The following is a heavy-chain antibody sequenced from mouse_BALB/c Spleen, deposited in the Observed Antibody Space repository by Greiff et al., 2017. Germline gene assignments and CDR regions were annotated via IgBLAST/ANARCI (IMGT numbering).Heavy chain of an antibody. D-gene: IGHD2-3*01. J-gene: IGHJ4*01. V-gene: IGHV1-14*01. Sequence: VQLQQSGPELVKPGASVKMSCKASGYTFTSYVMHWVKQKPGQGLEWIGYINPYNDGTKYNEKFKGKATLTSDKSSNTAYMQLSSLTSEDSAVYFCARRGYDGYYGAMDYWGQGTSVTVSS. CDR3: ARRGYDGYYGAMDY. CDR2: INPYNDGT. CDR1: GYTFTSYV.